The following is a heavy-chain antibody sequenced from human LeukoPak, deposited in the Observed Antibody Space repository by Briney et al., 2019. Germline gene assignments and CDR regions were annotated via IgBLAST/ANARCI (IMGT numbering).Heavy chain of an antibody. J-gene: IGHJ4*01. CDR1: GFTVSSYT. CDR3: ARDRGAYCGGDCYLGFDY. V-gene: IGHV3-21*01. CDR2: IAGSSGYI. Sequence: PGGSLRLSCAASGFTVSSYTMNWVRQAPGKGLEWVSSIAGSSGYISYADSVKGRFTISRDNAKKSLYLQMTSLTAEDTAVYYCARDRGAYCGGDCYLGFDYWGRGTLVTVSS. D-gene: IGHD2-21*02.